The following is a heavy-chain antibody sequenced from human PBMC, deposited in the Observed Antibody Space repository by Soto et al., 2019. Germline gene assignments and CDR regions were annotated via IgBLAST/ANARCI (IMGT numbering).Heavy chain of an antibody. CDR1: GGSISSGDYY. J-gene: IGHJ4*02. Sequence: QVQLQESGPGLVKPSQTLSLTCTVSGGSISSGDYYCSWIRQPPGKGLEWIGYIYYRGSTYYNPSLKSRVTISVDTSKNQFSLKVSSVTAADAAVYYCARGLTVTQDFDYWGQGTLVTVSS. V-gene: IGHV4-30-4*01. CDR2: IYYRGST. CDR3: ARGLTVTQDFDY. D-gene: IGHD4-17*01.